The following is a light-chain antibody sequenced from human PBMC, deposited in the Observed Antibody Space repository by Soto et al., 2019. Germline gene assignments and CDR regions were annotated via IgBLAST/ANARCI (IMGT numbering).Light chain of an antibody. CDR1: QSFSRSY. CDR3: NRVRKWPPP. J-gene: IGKJ5*01. V-gene: IGKV3D-20*02. CDR2: DAS. Sequence: IVLPQSPGTLSLSPGERATLSCRASQSFSRSYLAWYHQRPGESPGLLIYDASNRATGIPARFMGGGSKTDFPLTIGARDPKDLAFYNCNRVRKWPPPSAQGTRLRL.